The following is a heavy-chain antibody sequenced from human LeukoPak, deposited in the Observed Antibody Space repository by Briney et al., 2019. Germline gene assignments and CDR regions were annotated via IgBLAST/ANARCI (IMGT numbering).Heavy chain of an antibody. CDR1: GGSISSYY. V-gene: IGHV4-59*01. J-gene: IGHJ6*02. CDR2: VYYSGST. CDR3: ARQRPILSSGMDV. Sequence: PSETLSLTCTVSGGSISSYYWSWIRQPPGKGLEWIGYVYYSGSTNYNPSLKSRVTISVDTSKNQFSLKLSSVTAADTAVYYCARQRPILSSGMDVWGQGTTVTVSS. D-gene: IGHD3-9*01.